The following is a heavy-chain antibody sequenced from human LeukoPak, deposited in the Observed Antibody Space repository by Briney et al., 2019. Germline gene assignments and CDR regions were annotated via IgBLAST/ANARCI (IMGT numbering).Heavy chain of an antibody. D-gene: IGHD6-19*01. CDR2: IYYSGST. CDR3: AREGSSGWKGSYYFDY. CDR1: GGSISSSSYY. V-gene: IGHV4-39*07. Sequence: PSETLSLTCTVSGGSISSSSYYWGWIRQPPGKGLEWIGSIYYSGSTYYNPSLKSRVTISVDTSKNQFSLKLSSVTAADTAVYYCAREGSSGWKGSYYFDYWGQGTLVTVSS. J-gene: IGHJ4*02.